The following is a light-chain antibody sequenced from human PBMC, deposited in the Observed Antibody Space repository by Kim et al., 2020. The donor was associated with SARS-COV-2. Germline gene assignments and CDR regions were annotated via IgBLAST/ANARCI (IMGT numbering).Light chain of an antibody. CDR2: EVS. J-gene: IGLJ3*02. CDR3: SSYTSSSTQV. CDR1: SSDVGGYNY. V-gene: IGLV2-14*03. Sequence: GQSITNSCNGNSSDVGGYNYVSWYQQHPGKAPKLMIYEVSNRPSGVSNRFSGSKSGNTAFLTISGLQAEDEADYYCSSYTSSSTQVFGGGTQLTVL.